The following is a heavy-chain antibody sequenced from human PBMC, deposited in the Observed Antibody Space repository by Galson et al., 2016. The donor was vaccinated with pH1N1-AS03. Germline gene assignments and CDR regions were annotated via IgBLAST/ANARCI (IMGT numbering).Heavy chain of an antibody. CDR2: IHYRGTT. V-gene: IGHV4-39*01. Sequence: ETLSLTCTVSGASISSDIYYWGWIRQPPGKGLEWIGSIHYRGTTYYNTSLKSRITISVYTSKNQFSLRLSSLTAADTAVYYCARHAQDYLWGSYRYYDYWGQGTLVT. J-gene: IGHJ4*02. D-gene: IGHD3-16*02. CDR3: ARHAQDYLWGSYRYYDY. CDR1: GASISSDIYY.